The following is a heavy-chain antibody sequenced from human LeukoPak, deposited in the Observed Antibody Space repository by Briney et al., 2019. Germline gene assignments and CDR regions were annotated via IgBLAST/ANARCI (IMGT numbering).Heavy chain of an antibody. CDR3: AKNMVGGVIMSSSFDY. V-gene: IGHV3-23*01. D-gene: IGHD3-10*01. Sequence: LGGSLRLSCAASGFTFSNYAMSWVRQAPGKGLEWVSAISGSGGSTYYADSVKGRFTISRDNSKNTLYLQMNSLRAEDTAVYYCAKNMVGGVIMSSSFDYWGQGTLVTVSS. J-gene: IGHJ4*02. CDR1: GFTFSNYA. CDR2: ISGSGGST.